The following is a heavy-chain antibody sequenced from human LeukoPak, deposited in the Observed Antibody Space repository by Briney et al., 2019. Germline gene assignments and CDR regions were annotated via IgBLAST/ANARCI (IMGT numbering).Heavy chain of an antibody. CDR2: ISSSGSGGNT. V-gene: IGHV3-23*01. J-gene: IGHJ4*02. D-gene: IGHD2-21*02. CDR1: GVTLSSYA. Sequence: GGSLRLSCAASGVTLSSYAMSWARQAPGKGLEWVSGISSSGSGGNTYYADSVKGRFTISRDSSKNTLSLYMNSLRAEDTSLYYCAKDRAAGVVTTYDSWGQGTLVTVSS. CDR3: AKDRAAGVVTTYDS.